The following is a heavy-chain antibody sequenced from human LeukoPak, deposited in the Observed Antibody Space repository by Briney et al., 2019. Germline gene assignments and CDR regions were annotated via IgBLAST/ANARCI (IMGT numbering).Heavy chain of an antibody. D-gene: IGHD1-7*01. Sequence: PGGSLRLSCAASGFTFSDYYMSWIRQAPGKGLEWVSYISSSGSTIYYADSVKGRFTISRDSAKNSLYLQMNSLRAEDAAVYYCARVAHWNYADYWGQGTLVTVSS. CDR2: ISSSGSTI. V-gene: IGHV3-11*01. J-gene: IGHJ4*02. CDR3: ARVAHWNYADY. CDR1: GFTFSDYY.